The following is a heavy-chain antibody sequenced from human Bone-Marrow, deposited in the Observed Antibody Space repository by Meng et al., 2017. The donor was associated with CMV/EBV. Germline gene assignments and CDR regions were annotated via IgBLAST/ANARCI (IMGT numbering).Heavy chain of an antibody. CDR3: AREYKRIRSGWDY. Sequence: SETLSLTCAVYGGSFSGYYWSWIRQPPGKGLEWIGEINHSGSTNYNPSLKSRVTISVDTSKNQFSLKLSSVTAADTAVYYCAREYKRIRSGWDYWGLGTLVTVSS. CDR2: INHSGST. V-gene: IGHV4-34*01. J-gene: IGHJ4*02. D-gene: IGHD6-19*01. CDR1: GGSFSGYY.